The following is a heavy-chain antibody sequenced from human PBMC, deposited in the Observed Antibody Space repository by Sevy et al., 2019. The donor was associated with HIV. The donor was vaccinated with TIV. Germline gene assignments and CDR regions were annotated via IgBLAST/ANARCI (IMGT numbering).Heavy chain of an antibody. Sequence: SGPTLVNPTQTLTLTCTFSGFSLSTSGEGVGWIRQPPGKALEWLALIYWNDDQRYSPSLKSRLTITKDTSNKQVVLTMTNMDPVDTATYYGADRGGVQYYDSSGYYTRAEYFEHWGQGTLVTVSS. CDR1: GFSLSTSGEG. J-gene: IGHJ1*01. CDR3: ADRGGVQYYDSSGYYTRAEYFEH. D-gene: IGHD3-22*01. V-gene: IGHV2-5*01. CDR2: IYWNDDQ.